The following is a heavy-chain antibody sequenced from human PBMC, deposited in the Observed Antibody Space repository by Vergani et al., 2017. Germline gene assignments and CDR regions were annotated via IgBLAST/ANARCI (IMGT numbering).Heavy chain of an antibody. Sequence: VQLLESGGGLVKPGGSLRLSCAASGFTFSDISMSWVRQAPGKGLEGVAFIGSSGPYINYADSVKGGFIISSYNTNNALFLQLRSLSAEDAAVYYWARDCTSGGCPDNYGMDVWGQGAMVTVSS. V-gene: IGHV3-21*06. CDR1: GFTFSDIS. J-gene: IGHJ6*02. CDR3: ARDCTSGGCPDNYGMDV. D-gene: IGHD2-8*01. CDR2: IGSSGPYI.